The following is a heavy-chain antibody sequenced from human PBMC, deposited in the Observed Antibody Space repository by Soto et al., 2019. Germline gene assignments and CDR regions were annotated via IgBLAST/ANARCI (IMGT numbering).Heavy chain of an antibody. Sequence: QVQLVESGGGVVQPGRSLRLSCAASGFTFSSYAMHWVRQAPGKGLEWVAVISYDGSNKYYADSVKGRFTISRDNSKNTLYLQMNSLRAEDTAVYYCAKDHGRDGYNWGRIEYWGQGTLVTVSS. CDR1: GFTFSSYA. V-gene: IGHV3-30-3*01. CDR2: ISYDGSNK. J-gene: IGHJ4*02. D-gene: IGHD5-12*01. CDR3: AKDHGRDGYNWGRIEY.